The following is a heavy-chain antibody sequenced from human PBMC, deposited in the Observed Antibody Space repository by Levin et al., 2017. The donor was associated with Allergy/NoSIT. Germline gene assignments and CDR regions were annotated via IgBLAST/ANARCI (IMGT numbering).Heavy chain of an antibody. V-gene: IGHV3-74*01. CDR3: ARDRAGQWLVPHYAFDI. CDR2: INSDERST. D-gene: IGHD6-19*01. Sequence: GESLKISCAASGFTFSHHWMHWVRQAPGKGLVWVSRINSDERSTSYADSVKGRFTISRDNAKNTLYLQMNSLRGEDTAVYYCARDRAGQWLVPHYAFDIWGQGTLVTVSS. J-gene: IGHJ3*02. CDR1: GFTFSHHW.